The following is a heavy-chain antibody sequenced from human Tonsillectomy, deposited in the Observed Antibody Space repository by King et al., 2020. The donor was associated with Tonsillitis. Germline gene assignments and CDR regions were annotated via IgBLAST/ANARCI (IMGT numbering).Heavy chain of an antibody. CDR3: ARPVGVVTTNLDYFDY. J-gene: IGHJ4*02. D-gene: IGHD2-21*02. CDR2: IYPGDSDT. CDR1: GYSFTSYW. V-gene: IGHV5-51*03. Sequence: VQLVESGEEVKKPGESLKISCKGSGYSFTSYWIGWVRQMPGKGLEWMGIIYPGDSDTRYSPSFQGQVTISADKSISTAYLQWSSLKASDTAMYYCARPVGVVTTNLDYFDYWGQGTLVTVSS.